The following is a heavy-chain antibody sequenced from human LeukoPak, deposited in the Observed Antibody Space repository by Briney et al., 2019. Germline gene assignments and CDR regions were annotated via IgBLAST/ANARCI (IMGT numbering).Heavy chain of an antibody. V-gene: IGHV3-30*18. D-gene: IGHD6-19*01. Sequence: GGSLRLSCAASGFTFSSYGMHWVRQAPGKGLEWVAVISYDGSNKYYADSVKGRFTISRDNSKNTLYLQMNSLRAGDTAVYYCAKEDEYSSGASIYFDYWGQGTLVTVSS. J-gene: IGHJ4*02. CDR3: AKEDEYSSGASIYFDY. CDR1: GFTFSSYG. CDR2: ISYDGSNK.